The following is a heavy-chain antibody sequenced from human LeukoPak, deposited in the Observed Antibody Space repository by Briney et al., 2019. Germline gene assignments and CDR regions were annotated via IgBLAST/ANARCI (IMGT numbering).Heavy chain of an antibody. V-gene: IGHV3-23*01. CDR3: ARAVEWELLHHFDY. J-gene: IGHJ4*02. CDR1: GFSFSNYA. D-gene: IGHD1-26*01. Sequence: GGSLRLSCAASGFSFSNYAMNWVRQAPGEGLEWVSGISGSGGSTYYADSVKGRFTISRDNSKNTLYLQMNSLRAEDTAVYYCARAVEWELLHHFDYWGQGTLVTVSS. CDR2: ISGSGGST.